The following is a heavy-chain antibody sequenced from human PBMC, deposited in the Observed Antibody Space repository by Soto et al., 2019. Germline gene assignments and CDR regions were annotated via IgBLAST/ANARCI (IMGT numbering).Heavy chain of an antibody. CDR1: GFSLTTSGVG. V-gene: IGHV2-5*02. D-gene: IGHD3-3*01. CDR3: AHRVLRTVFGLVTTTAIYFDF. J-gene: IGHJ4*02. CDR2: IYWDDDK. Sequence: QITLNESGPTVVRPTDTLTLTCSFSGFSLTTSGVGVGWVRQSPGKAPEWLALIYWDDDKRYSESLKSRLTITKDTSKNQVVLTVANLDPTDTATYYCAHRVLRTVFGLVTTTAIYFDFWGQGTPVAVSS.